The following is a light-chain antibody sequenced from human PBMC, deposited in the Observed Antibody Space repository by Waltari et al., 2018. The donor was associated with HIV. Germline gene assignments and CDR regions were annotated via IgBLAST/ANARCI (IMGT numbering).Light chain of an antibody. CDR1: YFNPGRKT. J-gene: IGLJ3*02. V-gene: IGLV1-44*01. CDR2: SDR. CDR3: ASWDDSLNGWV. Sequence: SVLTQPPSASGTPGQRVTISCSGGYFNPGRKTVSWYQLVPGNAPQLLIHSDRPRPLGVPERFSGSKSGTSASLAISELQSDDEADYYCASWDDSLNGWVFGGGTKLTVL.